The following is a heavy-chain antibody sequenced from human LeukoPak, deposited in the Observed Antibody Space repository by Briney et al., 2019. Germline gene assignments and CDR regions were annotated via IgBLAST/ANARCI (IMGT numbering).Heavy chain of an antibody. CDR2: FWSDGTKK. CDR1: GFIFSSYG. Sequence: PGRFLRLSCAASGFIFSSYGMHWVRQAPGKGLEWVAVFWSDGTKKYYADSVKGRFTISRDNSKNTLYLQMSSLRAEDTAIYYCARDIDTSSHYSRFDPWGQGTLVTVSS. J-gene: IGHJ5*01. CDR3: ARDIDTSSHYSRFDP. D-gene: IGHD3-22*01. V-gene: IGHV3-33*01.